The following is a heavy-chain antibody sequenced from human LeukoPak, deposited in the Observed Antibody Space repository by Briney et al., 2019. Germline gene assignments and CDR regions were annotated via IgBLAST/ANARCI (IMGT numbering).Heavy chain of an antibody. CDR3: ARARGGNGVADY. CDR2: IYYSGST. Sequence: PSETLSLTCAVYGGSFSGYYWSWIRQPPGKGLEWIGYIYYSGSTNYNPSLKSRVTISVDTSKNQFSLKLSSVTAADTAVYYCARARGGNGVADYWGQGTLVTVSS. V-gene: IGHV4-59*01. D-gene: IGHD4-23*01. J-gene: IGHJ4*02. CDR1: GGSFSGYY.